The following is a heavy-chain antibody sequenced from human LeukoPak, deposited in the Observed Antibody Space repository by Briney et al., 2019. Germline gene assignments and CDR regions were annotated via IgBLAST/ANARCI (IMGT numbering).Heavy chain of an antibody. CDR2: ISAYTGDT. V-gene: IGHV1-18*01. J-gene: IGHJ4*02. D-gene: IGHD3-10*01. CDR3: ARVADYYASGGFYLDY. CDR1: GYTFINYG. Sequence: GASVKVSCKASGYTFINYGMSWVRQAPGQGLEWMGWISAYTGDTNYAQKFQGRVSMTTDTSTSTAYMELRSLTSDDTSVYYCARVADYYASGGFYLDYWGQGTLVTVSS.